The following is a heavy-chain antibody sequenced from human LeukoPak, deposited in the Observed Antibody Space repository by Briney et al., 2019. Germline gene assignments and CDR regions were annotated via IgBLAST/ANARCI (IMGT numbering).Heavy chain of an antibody. CDR1: GFTFSSHA. J-gene: IGHJ4*02. V-gene: IGHV3-23*01. CDR2: ISGSGGST. D-gene: IGHD1-26*01. Sequence: GGSLRLSCAASGFTFSSHAMSWVRQAPGKGLEWVSAISGSGGSTYYADSVKGRFTISRDNSKNTLFLQMNSLRAEDTAVYYCARSLGATKRPFDYWGQGTLVTVSS. CDR3: ARSLGATKRPFDY.